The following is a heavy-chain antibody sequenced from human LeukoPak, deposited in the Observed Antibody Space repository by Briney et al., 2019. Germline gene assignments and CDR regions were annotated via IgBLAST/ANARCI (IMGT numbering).Heavy chain of an antibody. CDR3: ARRSYNSPLRY. CDR2: ISSSGST. V-gene: IGHV4-4*07. J-gene: IGHJ4*02. D-gene: IGHD3-10*01. CDR1: GDSITYFY. Sequence: PSETLSLTCSVSGDSITYFYWSWIRQAAGKGLEWIGRISSSGSTDYNASLKSRVTISVDTSKNQFSLKLSSVTAADTAVYYCARRSYNSPLRYWGQGTLVTVSS.